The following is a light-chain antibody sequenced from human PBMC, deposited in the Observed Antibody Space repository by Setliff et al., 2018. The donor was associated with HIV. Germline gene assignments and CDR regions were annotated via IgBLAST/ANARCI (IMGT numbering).Light chain of an antibody. CDR1: SSDVGGYNY. CDR2: EVS. J-gene: IGLJ1*01. V-gene: IGLV2-14*01. CDR3: SSNTRSRTRV. Sequence: SALAQPAFVSGSPGQSITISCTGTSSDVGGYNYVSWYQQHPGKAPKLMIYEVSNRPSGVSNRFSGSKSDNTASLTISGLQAEDEADYYCSSNTRSRTRVFGTGTKVTVL.